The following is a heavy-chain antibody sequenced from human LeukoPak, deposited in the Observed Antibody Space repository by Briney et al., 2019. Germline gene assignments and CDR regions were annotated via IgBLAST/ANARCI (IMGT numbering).Heavy chain of an antibody. Sequence: GGSLRLSCTASGFTFSGYSMNWVRQAPGKGLEWVSAISGSGGSTYYADSVKGRFTISRDNSKNTLYLQMNSLRAEDTAVYYCAKSLGTDYYFDYWGQGTLVTVSS. CDR2: ISGSGGST. CDR1: GFTFSGYS. J-gene: IGHJ4*02. V-gene: IGHV3-23*01. CDR3: AKSLGTDYYFDY. D-gene: IGHD3-16*01.